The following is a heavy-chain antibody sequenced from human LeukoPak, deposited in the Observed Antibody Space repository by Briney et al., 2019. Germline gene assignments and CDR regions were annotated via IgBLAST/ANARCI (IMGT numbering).Heavy chain of an antibody. CDR2: INTNTGNP. V-gene: IGHV7-4-1*02. D-gene: IGHD1-26*01. CDR1: GYTFTSYA. J-gene: IGHJ4*02. Sequence: ASVKVSCKASGYTFTSYAMNWVRQAPGQGLEWMGWINTNTGNPTYAQGFTGRFVFSLDTSVSTAYLQISSLKAEDTAVYYCARGVVQKWELQALWKIPQEFDYWGQGALVTVSS. CDR3: ARGVVQKWELQALWKIPQEFDY.